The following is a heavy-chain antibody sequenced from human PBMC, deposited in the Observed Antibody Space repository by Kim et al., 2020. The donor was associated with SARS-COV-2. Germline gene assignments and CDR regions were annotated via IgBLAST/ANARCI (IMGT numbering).Heavy chain of an antibody. V-gene: IGHV1-46*04. J-gene: IGHJ4*02. D-gene: IGHD1-26*01. CDR1: GYTFPYFY. CDR3: ARVNSGTYHDY. Sequence: ASVKVSCKASGYTFPYFYIHWLRQAPGQGLDWLGIINPSGGSTTYVEKLQGRVTMTRDTSTSTVYMELSSLRSEDTAVYFCARVNSGTYHDYWGQGTLVT. CDR2: INPSGGST.